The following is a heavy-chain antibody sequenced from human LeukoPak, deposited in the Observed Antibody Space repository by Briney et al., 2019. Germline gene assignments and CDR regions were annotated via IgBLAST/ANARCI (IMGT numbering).Heavy chain of an antibody. CDR2: IWYDGSDK. Sequence: PGGSLRLSCAASGFTFSSYGMHWVRQAPGKGLEWVAVIWYDGSDKYYADSVKGRFTISRDNSKNVLYLQMNSLRAEDTVVYYCAYGGKSDRFDYWGQGTLVTVSS. J-gene: IGHJ4*02. CDR3: AYGGKSDRFDY. V-gene: IGHV3-33*01. D-gene: IGHD4-23*01. CDR1: GFTFSSYG.